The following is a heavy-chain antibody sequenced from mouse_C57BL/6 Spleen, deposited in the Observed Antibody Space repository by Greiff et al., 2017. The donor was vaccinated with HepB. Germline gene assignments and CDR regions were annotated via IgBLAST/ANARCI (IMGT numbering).Heavy chain of an antibody. J-gene: IGHJ3*01. Sequence: QVQLQQSGAELVRPGASVTLSCKASGYTFTDYEMHWVKQTPVHGLEWIGAIDPETGGTNYNQKFKGKAILTADKSSSTAYMQLRSLTAEDSAVYYCTRGEWFAYWGQGTLVTVSA. CDR3: TRGEWFAY. CDR2: IDPETGGT. V-gene: IGHV1-15*01. CDR1: GYTFTDYE.